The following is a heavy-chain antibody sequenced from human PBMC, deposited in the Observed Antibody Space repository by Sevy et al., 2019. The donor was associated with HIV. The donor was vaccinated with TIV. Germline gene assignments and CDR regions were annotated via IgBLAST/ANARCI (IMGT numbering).Heavy chain of an antibody. J-gene: IGHJ4*02. D-gene: IGHD6-19*01. Sequence: GGSLRLSCAASGFPFSTYYMTWIRQAPGKGLEWLAYIRLSHHTIYYADSVKGRFTISRDNAKNSLYLQMNNLRAEDTATYYCARDPGYSSGWYGPHFDYWGQGALVTVSS. V-gene: IGHV3-11*01. CDR1: GFPFSTYY. CDR3: ARDPGYSSGWYGPHFDY. CDR2: IRLSHHTI.